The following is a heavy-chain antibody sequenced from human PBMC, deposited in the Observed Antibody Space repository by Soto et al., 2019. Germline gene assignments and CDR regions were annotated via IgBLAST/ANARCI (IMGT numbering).Heavy chain of an antibody. D-gene: IGHD3-9*01. V-gene: IGHV3-23*01. CDR3: AKVLGYFDWSPSYYYGMDV. CDR2: ISGSGGST. CDR1: GFTFSSYA. J-gene: IGHJ6*02. Sequence: GGSLRLSCAASGFTFSSYAMSWVRQAPGKGLEWVSAISGSGGSTYYADSVKGRFTISRDNSKNTLYLQMNSLRAEDTAVYYCAKVLGYFDWSPSYYYGMDVWGRGTTVTVSS.